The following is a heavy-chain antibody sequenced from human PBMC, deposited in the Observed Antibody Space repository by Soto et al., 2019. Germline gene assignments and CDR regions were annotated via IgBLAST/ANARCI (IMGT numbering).Heavy chain of an antibody. V-gene: IGHV3-23*01. CDR3: AKERGAGRFGEFDYFDY. Sequence: GESLKISCAASGFTFSSYAMSWVRQAPGKGLEWVSAISGSGGSTYYADSVKGRFTISRDNSKNTLYLQMNSLRAEDTAVYYCAKERGAGRFGEFDYFDYWGQGTLVTVSS. CDR1: GFTFSSYA. CDR2: ISGSGGST. J-gene: IGHJ4*02. D-gene: IGHD3-10*01.